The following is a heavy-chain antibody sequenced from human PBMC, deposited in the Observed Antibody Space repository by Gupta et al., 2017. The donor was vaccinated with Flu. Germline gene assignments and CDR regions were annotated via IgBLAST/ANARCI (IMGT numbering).Heavy chain of an antibody. CDR2: VNNNGYT. V-gene: IGHV4-34*02. J-gene: IGHJ4*02. Sequence: QVQLQQWGAGLLKPSETLSLTCGVEGEAFRGYWSWIRQPPGKGLEWIGEVNNNGYTHYNPALGSRATASVDTSTNLLSLKLTSVTAADTGVYYCGRGDRAFCARGSCFDLGQWSQGTLVTISS. CDR1: GEAFRGY. CDR3: GRGDRAFCARGSCFDLGQ. D-gene: IGHD3-3*02.